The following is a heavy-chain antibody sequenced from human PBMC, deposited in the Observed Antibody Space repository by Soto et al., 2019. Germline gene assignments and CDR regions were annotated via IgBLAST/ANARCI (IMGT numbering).Heavy chain of an antibody. V-gene: IGHV6-1*01. D-gene: IGHD6-19*01. Sequence: SHTLSLTCSISGDSVSSNSAAWNWIRQSPSRGLEWLGRTYYRSKWYNDYAVSVKSRTTINPDTSKNQFSLQLNSVTPEDTAVYFWASETRQWREPCVEGWGQVTLVPVAS. J-gene: IGHJ1*01. CDR3: ASETRQWREPCVEG. CDR1: GDSVSSNSAA. CDR2: TYYRSKWYN.